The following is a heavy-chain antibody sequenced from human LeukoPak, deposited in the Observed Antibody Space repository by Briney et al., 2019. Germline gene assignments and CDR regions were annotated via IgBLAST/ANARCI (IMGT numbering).Heavy chain of an antibody. CDR2: ISVYNGNT. Sequence: AASVKVSCKASGYTFPTYGISWVRQAPGQGLEWMGWISVYNGNTNYAQNLQDRVTMTTDTSTSTAYMELRSLRSDDTAMYYCARVGGGLYYDSSQINWFDPWGQGTLVTVSS. CDR3: ARVGGGLYYDSSQINWFDP. CDR1: GYTFPTYG. V-gene: IGHV1-18*01. D-gene: IGHD3-22*01. J-gene: IGHJ5*02.